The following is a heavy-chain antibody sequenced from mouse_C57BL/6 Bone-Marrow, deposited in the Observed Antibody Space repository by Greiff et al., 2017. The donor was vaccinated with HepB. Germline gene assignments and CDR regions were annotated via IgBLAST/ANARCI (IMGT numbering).Heavy chain of an antibody. Sequence: LVESGAELVRPGASVKLSCKASGYTFTDYYINWVKQRPGQGLEWIARIYPGSGNTYYNEKFKGKATLTAEKSSSTAYMQLSSLTSEDSAVYFCARSRYYGPFAYWGQGTLVTVSA. J-gene: IGHJ3*01. CDR2: IYPGSGNT. CDR3: ARSRYYGPFAY. CDR1: GYTFTDYY. D-gene: IGHD1-1*01. V-gene: IGHV1-76*01.